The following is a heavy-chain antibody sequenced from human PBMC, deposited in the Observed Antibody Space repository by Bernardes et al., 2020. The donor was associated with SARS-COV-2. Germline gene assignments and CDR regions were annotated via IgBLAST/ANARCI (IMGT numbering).Heavy chain of an antibody. CDR1: GFTFSNYA. CDR3: AKDSDDIIVVPASTYCDS. Sequence: GGSLRLSCAASGFTFSNYAMSWVRQAPGEGLEWVSGVSGSGSSIYYGDSVKGRFTISRDNSENTLYLEMSSLRVEDTAVYYCAKDSDDIIVVPASTYCDSWGQGTLVTVSS. J-gene: IGHJ4*02. D-gene: IGHD2-2*01. CDR2: VSGSGSSI. V-gene: IGHV3-23*01.